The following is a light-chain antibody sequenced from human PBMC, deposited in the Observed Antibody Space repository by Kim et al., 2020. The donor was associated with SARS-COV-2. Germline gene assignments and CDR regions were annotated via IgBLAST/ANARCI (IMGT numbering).Light chain of an antibody. Sequence: SGKLTCTLSHGHYNDAIACHQQQHGKGPRYLMKVNSDGSHSEGDGIPERFSGSSCGAERYLTISSRQSDDEADYYCQTWGPGIRVFGGGTKVTVL. CDR2: VNSDGSH. J-gene: IGLJ3*02. CDR1: HGHYNDA. CDR3: QTWGPGIRV. V-gene: IGLV4-69*01.